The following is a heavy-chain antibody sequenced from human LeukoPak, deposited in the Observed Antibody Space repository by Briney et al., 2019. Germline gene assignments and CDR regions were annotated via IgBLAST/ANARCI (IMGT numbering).Heavy chain of an antibody. J-gene: IGHJ4*02. CDR3: ARLTPNWGLR. Sequence: PSETLSLTCTVSGGSISSYYWSWIRQPPGKGLEWIGYIYYSGSTNYNPSLKSRVTISVDTSKNQFSLKLSSVTAADTAVYYCARLTPNWGLRWGQGTLVTVSS. D-gene: IGHD7-27*01. CDR2: IYYSGST. V-gene: IGHV4-59*12. CDR1: GGSISSYY.